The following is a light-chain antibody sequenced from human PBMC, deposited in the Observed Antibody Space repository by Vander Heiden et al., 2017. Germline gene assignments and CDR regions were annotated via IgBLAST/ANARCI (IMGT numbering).Light chain of an antibody. CDR2: AAS. Sequence: AIRTTPPPSPFSASTGDRVTITCRASQGISSYLAWYQQKPGKAPKLLIYAASTLQSVVPSRFSGSGSGTDFTLTISCLQSEDFATYYCQQYYSYPRTFGQGTKVEIK. V-gene: IGKV1-8*01. CDR3: QQYYSYPRT. J-gene: IGKJ1*01. CDR1: QGISSY.